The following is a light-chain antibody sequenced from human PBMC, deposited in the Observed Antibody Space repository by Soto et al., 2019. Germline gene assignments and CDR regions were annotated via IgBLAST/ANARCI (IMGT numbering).Light chain of an antibody. V-gene: IGKV1-5*03. Sequence: DIQMTQAPSSLAASLGDRVTITCRASQSVSHWLAWYHQKPGTAPKLLISRASDLENGVPSRFSAGGSGTEFSLTISRLEPDDFGNYYCQQYQDFPYSFGQGTRLEMK. CDR1: QSVSHW. J-gene: IGKJ2*03. CDR3: QQYQDFPYS. CDR2: RAS.